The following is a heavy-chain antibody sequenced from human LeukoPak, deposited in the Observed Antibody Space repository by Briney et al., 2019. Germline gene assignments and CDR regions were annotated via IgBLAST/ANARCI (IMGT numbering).Heavy chain of an antibody. D-gene: IGHD6-13*01. CDR1: GYTFSSYG. Sequence: ASVTVSCKASGYTFSSYGISWVRQAPGQGLEWMGWISAYNGNTNCAQKLQGRVTLTTDTSTSTAYMELRSLRSDDTAVYFCARDAIASAGKAPLYWGQGTLVTVSS. V-gene: IGHV1-18*01. CDR2: ISAYNGNT. J-gene: IGHJ4*02. CDR3: ARDAIASAGKAPLY.